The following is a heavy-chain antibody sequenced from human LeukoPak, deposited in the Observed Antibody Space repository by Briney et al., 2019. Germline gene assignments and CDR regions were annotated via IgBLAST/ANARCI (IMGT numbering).Heavy chain of an antibody. V-gene: IGHV3-48*03. CDR1: GFTFRSYE. CDR3: AREEPYSNNGGGFDI. Sequence: GGSLRLSCVASGFTFRSYEMNWVRQAPGKGLEWVSYISGSGITIYYGDSVKGRFTISRDNAKNSLYLQMNSLRAEDTAVYSCAREEPYSNNGGGFDIWGQGTMVTVSS. D-gene: IGHD4-11*01. CDR2: ISGSGITI. J-gene: IGHJ3*02.